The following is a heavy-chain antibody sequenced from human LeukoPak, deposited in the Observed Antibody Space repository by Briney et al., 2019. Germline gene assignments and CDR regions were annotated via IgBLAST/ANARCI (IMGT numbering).Heavy chain of an antibody. CDR2: ISAYNGDT. Sequence: GASVKVSCKASGGTFNSYGISWVRQAPGQGLEWMGWISAYNGDTNYAQKLQGRVTMTTDTSTSTAYMELRSLRSDDTAVYFCASANLAIGAFDIWGQGTMVTVSS. V-gene: IGHV1-18*01. CDR3: ASANLAIGAFDI. CDR1: GGTFNSYG. J-gene: IGHJ3*02. D-gene: IGHD2/OR15-2a*01.